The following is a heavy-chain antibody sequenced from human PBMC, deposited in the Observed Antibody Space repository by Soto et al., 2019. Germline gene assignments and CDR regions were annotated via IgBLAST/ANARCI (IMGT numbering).Heavy chain of an antibody. Sequence: QVQLQESGPGLVKPSETLSLTCTVSGASISGHFWSWIRQPPGKGLEWIAYIYNSGSSYNPSLKSRVTISVDTSKNQLSLKLSSLIAADSAVYYCAINADVWGQWTTVTGSS. J-gene: IGHJ6*02. CDR2: IYNSGS. CDR3: AINADV. CDR1: GASISGHF. V-gene: IGHV4-59*08.